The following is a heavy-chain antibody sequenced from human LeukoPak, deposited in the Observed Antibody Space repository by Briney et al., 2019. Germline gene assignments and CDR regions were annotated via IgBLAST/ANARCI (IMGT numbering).Heavy chain of an antibody. Sequence: NPSETLSLTCSVSGGSISNYYWNWIRQPAGKGLEWIGRIYASGSTNYNPSLKSRVTISMDKSKNHFSLNLKSVTAADTGFYYCARDFYGDDGHHPFDYWGQGIQVTVSS. D-gene: IGHD2/OR15-2a*01. V-gene: IGHV4-4*07. CDR1: GGSISNYY. CDR3: ARDFYGDDGHHPFDY. J-gene: IGHJ4*02. CDR2: IYASGST.